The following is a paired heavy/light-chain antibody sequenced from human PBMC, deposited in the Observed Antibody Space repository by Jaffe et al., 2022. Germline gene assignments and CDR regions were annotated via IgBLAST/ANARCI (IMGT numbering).Light chain of an antibody. Sequence: EVVLTQSPATLSLSPGERATLSCRASQSVSSYLAWYQQKPGQAPRLLIYDASNRATGIPARFSGSGSGTDFTLTISSLEPEDFAVYYCQQRSNWPPLTFGGGTKVEIK. J-gene: IGKJ4*01. CDR2: DAS. CDR1: QSVSSY. CDR3: QQRSNWPPLT. V-gene: IGKV3-11*01.
Heavy chain of an antibody. Sequence: QVQLVESGGGVVQPGGSLRLSCAASGFVFNSYGMHWVRQAPGKGLEWVAFIHYDGSNKYYADSVKGRFTISRDNSKNTLYLQMNSLSTEDTAVYYCAKDRSIAATETGQRTLAKYYFDYWGQGTLVTVSS. J-gene: IGHJ4*02. D-gene: IGHD6-13*01. CDR3: AKDRSIAATETGQRTLAKYYFDY. CDR1: GFVFNSYG. V-gene: IGHV3-30*02. CDR2: IHYDGSNK.